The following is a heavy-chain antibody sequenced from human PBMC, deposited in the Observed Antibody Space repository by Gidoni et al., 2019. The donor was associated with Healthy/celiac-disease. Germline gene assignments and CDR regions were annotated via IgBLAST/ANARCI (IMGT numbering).Heavy chain of an antibody. CDR2: INYSGST. D-gene: IGHD6-13*01. J-gene: IGHJ4*02. CDR1: GCSISSSSYY. CDR3: ARQTRSSSSASRVLDY. Sequence: LQLHVSRPGLVQPSETLSLPCTVSGCSISSSSYYWGWIRRPPGKGLEWIGSINYSGSTYSNPSLKSRVTISVDTSKNQFSLKRSSVTAADTAVYYCARQTRSSSSASRVLDYWGQGTLVTVSS. V-gene: IGHV4-39*01.